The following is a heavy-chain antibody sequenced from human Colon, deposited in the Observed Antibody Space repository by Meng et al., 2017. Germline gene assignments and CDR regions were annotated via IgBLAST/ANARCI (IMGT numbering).Heavy chain of an antibody. V-gene: IGHV3-7*01. D-gene: IGHD2-8*01. Sequence: EVQLVESGGDLVQPGGSLRISCIASGFTFSKYWMTWVRQAPGKGLEWVAYMKQDGSEIYYVDSVKGRFTISRDNAKNSLYLQMNSLRAEDTAVYYCARNVYYFDYWGQGTLVTVSS. CDR2: MKQDGSEI. CDR3: ARNVYYFDY. CDR1: GFTFSKYW. J-gene: IGHJ4*02.